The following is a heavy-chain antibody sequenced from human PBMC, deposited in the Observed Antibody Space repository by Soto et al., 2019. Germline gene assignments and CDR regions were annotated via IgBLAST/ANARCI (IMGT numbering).Heavy chain of an antibody. CDR1: RGSIISGPYS. Sequence: SETLSLTCPLTRGSIISGPYSWGWIRQPPGEGLEWIGTFHYSESTYYNPSLESRITISVDTSKNQFSLKVNSVTVADTAVYYCARLGGYCSSTSCYGYYGMDVWGQGTTVT. J-gene: IGHJ6*02. CDR2: FHYSEST. V-gene: IGHV4-39*01. D-gene: IGHD2-2*01. CDR3: ARLGGYCSSTSCYGYYGMDV.